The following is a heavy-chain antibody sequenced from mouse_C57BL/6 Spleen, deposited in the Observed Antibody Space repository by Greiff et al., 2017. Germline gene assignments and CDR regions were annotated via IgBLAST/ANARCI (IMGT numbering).Heavy chain of an antibody. CDR2: IYPGDGDT. CDR3: ARSPYDYDEGYAMDY. J-gene: IGHJ4*01. CDR1: GYAFSSSW. Sequence: VKVVESGPELVKPGASVKISCKASGYAFSSSWMNWVKQRPGKGLEWIGRIYPGDGDTNYNGKFKGKATLTADKSSSTAYMQLSSLTSEDSAVYFCARSPYDYDEGYAMDYWGQGTSVTVSS. D-gene: IGHD2-4*01. V-gene: IGHV1-82*01.